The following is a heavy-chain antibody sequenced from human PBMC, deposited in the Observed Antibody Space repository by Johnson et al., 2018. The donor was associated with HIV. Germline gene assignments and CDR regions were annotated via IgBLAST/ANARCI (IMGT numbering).Heavy chain of an antibody. D-gene: IGHD6-6*01. Sequence: VQLVESGGGLVQPGGSLGLSCAASGFTFSSYGMHWVRQATGKGLEWVSAIGTAGDTYYPGSVKGRFTISRDNAKSSLYLQMNSLKAEDTAVYYCARIHSSSSLSGFDIWGQGTMVTLSS. CDR1: GFTFSSYG. J-gene: IGHJ3*02. CDR2: IGTAGDT. V-gene: IGHV3-13*01. CDR3: ARIHSSSSLSGFDI.